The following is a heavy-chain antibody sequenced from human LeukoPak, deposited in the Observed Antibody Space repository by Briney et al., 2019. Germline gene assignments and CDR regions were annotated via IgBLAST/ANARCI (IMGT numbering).Heavy chain of an antibody. CDR2: IYYSGST. J-gene: IGHJ4*02. D-gene: IGHD6-19*01. CDR1: GGSISSYY. CDR3: ASGWYYFDY. Sequence: PSETLSLTCTVSGGSISSYYWSWIRQPPGKGLEWIGYIYYSGSTNYNPPLKSRVTISVDTSKNQFSLKLSSVTAADTAVYYCASGWYYFDYWGQGTLVTVSS. V-gene: IGHV4-59*01.